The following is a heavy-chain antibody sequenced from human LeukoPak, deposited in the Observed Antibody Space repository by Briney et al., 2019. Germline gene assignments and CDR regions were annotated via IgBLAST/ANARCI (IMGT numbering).Heavy chain of an antibody. CDR3: ARGREGGYCSSTSCLFDY. V-gene: IGHV4-59*01. CDR1: GGSISSYY. D-gene: IGHD2-2*01. J-gene: IGHJ4*02. CDR2: IYYSGST. Sequence: SETLSLTCTVSGGSISSYYWSWIRRPPGKGLEWIGYIYYSGSTNYNPSLKSRVTISVDTSKNQFSLKLSSVTAADTAVYYCARGREGGYCSSTSCLFDYWGQGTLVTVSS.